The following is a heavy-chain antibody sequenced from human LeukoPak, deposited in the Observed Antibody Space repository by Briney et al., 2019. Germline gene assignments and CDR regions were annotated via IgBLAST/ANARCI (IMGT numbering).Heavy chain of an antibody. D-gene: IGHD5-24*01. V-gene: IGHV1-8*03. CDR2: MTPNSGNT. CDR3: ATFRDGFDS. CDR1: GYTFTSYD. J-gene: IGHJ5*01. Sequence: ASVKVSCKASGYTFTSYDINWVRQATGQGLEYMGWMTPNSGNTGYAQKFQGRVTITRDTSINTAYMELSGLTSEDTAVYYCATFRDGFDSWGQGTLVTVSS.